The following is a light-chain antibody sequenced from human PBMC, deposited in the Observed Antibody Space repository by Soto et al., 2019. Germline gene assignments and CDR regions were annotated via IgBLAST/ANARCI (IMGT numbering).Light chain of an antibody. CDR1: QDIRTE. Sequence: AIQMTQSPSSLSASVGDRITITCRASQDIRTELGWYQQKPGTAPTLLIYGTSTMHSGVPSRFSGSGSGTDFTLTISSLQPEDFATYYCLQDYNYPRTFGQGTKVETK. CDR3: LQDYNYPRT. CDR2: GTS. J-gene: IGKJ1*01. V-gene: IGKV1-6*01.